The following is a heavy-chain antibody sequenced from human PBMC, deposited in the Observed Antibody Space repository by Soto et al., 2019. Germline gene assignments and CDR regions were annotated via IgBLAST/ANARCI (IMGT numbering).Heavy chain of an antibody. V-gene: IGHV3-33*01. CDR2: IWYDGSNK. J-gene: IGHJ6*02. CDR3: ARDIAARPHYGMDV. Sequence: PGGSLRVSCAASGFTFSSYGMHWVRQAPGKGLEWVAVIWYDGSNKYYADSVKGRFTISRDNSKNTLYLQMNSLRAEDTAVYYCARDIAARPHYGMDVWGHGTTVTVSS. CDR1: GFTFSSYG. D-gene: IGHD6-6*01.